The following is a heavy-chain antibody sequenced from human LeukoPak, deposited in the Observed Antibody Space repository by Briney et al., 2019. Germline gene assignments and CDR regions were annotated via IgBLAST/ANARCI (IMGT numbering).Heavy chain of an antibody. CDR3: ARDLLVPAAIENWFDP. V-gene: IGHV4-34*01. Sequence: SETLSLTCAVYGGSFSGYYWSWLRQPPGKGLEWIGEINHSGSTNYNPSLKSRVTISVDTSKNQFSLKLSSVTAADTAVYCCARDLLVPAAIENWFDPWGQGTLVTVSS. J-gene: IGHJ5*02. CDR1: GGSFSGYY. D-gene: IGHD2-2*01. CDR2: INHSGST.